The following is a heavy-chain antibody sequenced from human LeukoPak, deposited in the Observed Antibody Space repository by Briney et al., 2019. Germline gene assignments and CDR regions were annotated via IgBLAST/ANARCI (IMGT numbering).Heavy chain of an antibody. Sequence: ASVKVSCKASGYTFTSYYMHWVRQAPGQGLEWMGIINPSGGSTSNVQKFQGRVTMTSDTSTSTVYMELSSLRSEDTAVYYCARDLGKYTYHYDSSGYYWGQGTLVTVSS. CDR2: INPSGGST. D-gene: IGHD3-22*01. CDR1: GYTFTSYY. V-gene: IGHV1-46*01. CDR3: ARDLGKYTYHYDSSGYY. J-gene: IGHJ4*02.